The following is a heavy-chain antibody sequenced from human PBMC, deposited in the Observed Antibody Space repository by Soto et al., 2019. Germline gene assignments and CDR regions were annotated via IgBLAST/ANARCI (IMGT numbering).Heavy chain of an antibody. Sequence: GESLKISCKGSGYSFTIYWIGWVRQMPGKGLEWMGIIYPGDSDTRYSPSFQGQVTISADKSISTAYLQWSSLKASDTAMYYCARERRITIFGVASGYYYGMDVWGQGTTVTVSS. V-gene: IGHV5-51*01. CDR3: ARERRITIFGVASGYYYGMDV. J-gene: IGHJ6*02. CDR1: GYSFTIYW. D-gene: IGHD3-3*01. CDR2: IYPGDSDT.